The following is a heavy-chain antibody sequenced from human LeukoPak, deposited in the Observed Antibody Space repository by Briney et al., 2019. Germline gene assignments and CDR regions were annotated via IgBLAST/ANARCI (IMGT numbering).Heavy chain of an antibody. Sequence: PGGSLRLSCVASGFGLSGITMNWVRQAPGKGLEWVSVIYSGGSTYYADSVKGRFTISRDNSKNTLYLQMNSLRAEDTAVYYCASELLWGQGTLVTVSS. CDR1: GFGLSGIT. D-gene: IGHD2-21*02. CDR2: IYSGGST. J-gene: IGHJ4*02. CDR3: ASELL. V-gene: IGHV3-66*01.